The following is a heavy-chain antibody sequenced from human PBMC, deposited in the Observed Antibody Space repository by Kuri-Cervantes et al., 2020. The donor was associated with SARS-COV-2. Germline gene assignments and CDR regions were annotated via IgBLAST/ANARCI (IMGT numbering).Heavy chain of an antibody. CDR2: IIPIFGTA. D-gene: IGHD6-6*01. Sequence: SVKVSCKASGGTFSSYAISWVRQAPGQGLEWMGGIIPIFGTANYAQKFQGRVTITTDESTSTAYMELSSLRSEDTAVYYCARGGWYSSSSGSSWFDPWGQGTLVTVSS. CDR1: GGTFSSYA. J-gene: IGHJ5*02. CDR3: ARGGWYSSSSGSSWFDP. V-gene: IGHV1-69*05.